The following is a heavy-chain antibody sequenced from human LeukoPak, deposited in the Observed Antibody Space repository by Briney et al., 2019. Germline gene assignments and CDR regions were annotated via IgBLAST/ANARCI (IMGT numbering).Heavy chain of an antibody. V-gene: IGHV3-48*01. D-gene: IGHD3-10*01. CDR3: AKSYGSGSYRIDH. Sequence: PGGSLRLSCAASGFTFSSYSMNWVRQAPGKGLEGGSFISTSGTTYYADSGKGRFTISRDNSKNTLYLQTNSLRAEDTAVYYCAKSYGSGSYRIDHWGQGTLVTVSS. J-gene: IGHJ4*02. CDR2: ISTSGTT. CDR1: GFTFSSYS.